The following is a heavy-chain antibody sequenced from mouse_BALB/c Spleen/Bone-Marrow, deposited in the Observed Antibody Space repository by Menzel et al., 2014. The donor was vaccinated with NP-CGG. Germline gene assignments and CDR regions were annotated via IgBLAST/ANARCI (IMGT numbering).Heavy chain of an antibody. D-gene: IGHD2-4*01. CDR1: GDIFTSYY. Sequence: QVQLQQSGAEMVKPGASVKLSCKASGDIFTSYYMYWVKQRPGQGLEWIGGINPNNSGTNFNEKFKSKATLTVDKSSSTAYMELSSLTSEDSAVYYCARGRYDSDGWYFDVWGAGTTVTVSS. J-gene: IGHJ1*01. CDR3: ARGRYDSDGWYFDV. V-gene: IGHV1-53*01. CDR2: INPNNSGT.